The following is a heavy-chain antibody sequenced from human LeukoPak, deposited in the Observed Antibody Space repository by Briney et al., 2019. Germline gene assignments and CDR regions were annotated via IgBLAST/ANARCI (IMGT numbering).Heavy chain of an antibody. CDR1: GLSVSSNY. V-gene: IGHV3-66*01. J-gene: IGHJ4*02. CDR3: ARSFYDILIGYYQYFDY. D-gene: IGHD3-9*01. Sequence: GGSLRLSCVASGLSVSSNYMSWVRQAPGKGLEWVSVIYRDGSSYYAESVKGRFTISRDNSKNALYIQMNSLRAEDTAVYYCARSFYDILIGYYQYFDYWGQGTLVTVSS. CDR2: IYRDGSS.